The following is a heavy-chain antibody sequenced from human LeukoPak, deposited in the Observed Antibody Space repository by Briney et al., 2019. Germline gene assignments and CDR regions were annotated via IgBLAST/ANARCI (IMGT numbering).Heavy chain of an antibody. CDR2: IIPILGIA. Sequence: SVKVSCKASGGTFTSYTISWVRQAPGQGLEWMGRIIPILGIANYAQKFQGRVTITADTSTSTAYMELSSLRSEDTAVYYCARCEDCSSTRRLGPYYYYYYMDVWGKGTTVTVSS. J-gene: IGHJ6*03. D-gene: IGHD2-2*01. CDR3: ARCEDCSSTRRLGPYYYYYYMDV. CDR1: GGTFTSYT. V-gene: IGHV1-69*02.